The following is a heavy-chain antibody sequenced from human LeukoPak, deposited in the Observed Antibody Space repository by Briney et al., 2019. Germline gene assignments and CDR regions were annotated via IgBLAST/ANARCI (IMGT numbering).Heavy chain of an antibody. V-gene: IGHV3-21*06. D-gene: IGHD1-14*01. CDR1: GFTFSSYS. Sequence: GGSLRLSCAASGFTFSSYSTNWVRQAPGKGLEWVSSISSSSFIYFADSLKGRFTISRDNAKNSVYLQINSLRAEDTAVYYCARDRNFVAFDIWGQGTMVTVSS. J-gene: IGHJ3*02. CDR2: ISSSSFI. CDR3: ARDRNFVAFDI.